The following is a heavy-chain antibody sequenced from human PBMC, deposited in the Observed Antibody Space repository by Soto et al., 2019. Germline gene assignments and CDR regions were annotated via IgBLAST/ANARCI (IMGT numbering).Heavy chain of an antibody. J-gene: IGHJ6*02. D-gene: IGHD3-3*01. CDR3: ARRGYDFWSGYYYYGMDV. Sequence: PSETLSLTCTVSGGSISSSSYYWVWIRQPPGKGLEWIGSIYYSGSTYYNPSLKSRVTISVDTSKNQFSLKLSSVTAADTAVYYCARRGYDFWSGYYYYGMDVWGQGTTVTVSS. V-gene: IGHV4-39*01. CDR2: IYYSGST. CDR1: GGSISSSSYY.